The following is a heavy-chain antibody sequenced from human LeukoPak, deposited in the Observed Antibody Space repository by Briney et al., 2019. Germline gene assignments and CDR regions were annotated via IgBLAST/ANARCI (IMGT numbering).Heavy chain of an antibody. CDR2: IYSTGST. CDR1: DYPLIRMH. Sequence: SETLSLTCLPPDYPLIRMHWTWTRQPAGKGPEWIGRIYSTGSTNYNPSLKSRVTMSVDRSKNQFSLRMNSMTAATTAGYYCVRDLGRFDSWSQGALVLVSS. CDR3: VRDLGRFDS. J-gene: IGHJ4*02. V-gene: IGHV4-4*07.